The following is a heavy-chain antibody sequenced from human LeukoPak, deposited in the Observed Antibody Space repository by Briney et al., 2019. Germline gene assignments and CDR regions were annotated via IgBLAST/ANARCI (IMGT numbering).Heavy chain of an antibody. CDR3: ARPLQTGDKYWYFDL. Sequence: PSETLSLTCSVSGGSISTYYWSWIRQPPGKGLEWIGYIYYNGNTNYNPSLKSRVTISVDTSKNQFSLKLASVTAAATAVYYCARPLQTGDKYWYFDLWGRGTLVTVSS. CDR2: IYYNGNT. D-gene: IGHD7-27*01. V-gene: IGHV4-59*01. J-gene: IGHJ2*01. CDR1: GGSISTYY.